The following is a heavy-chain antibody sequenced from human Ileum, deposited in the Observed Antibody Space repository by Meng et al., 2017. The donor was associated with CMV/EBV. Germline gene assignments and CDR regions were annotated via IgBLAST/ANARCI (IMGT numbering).Heavy chain of an antibody. J-gene: IGHJ4*02. CDR3: ARGKDSSGWYGLYFDY. Sequence: GESLKISCAASGFTVSSNYMSWVRQAPGKGLEWVSVIYSGGSTYYADSVKGRFTISRDNSKHTLYLQMNSLRAEDTAVYYCARGKDSSGWYGLYFDYWGQGTLVTVSS. V-gene: IGHV3-53*01. CDR2: IYSGGST. D-gene: IGHD6-19*01. CDR1: GFTVSSNY.